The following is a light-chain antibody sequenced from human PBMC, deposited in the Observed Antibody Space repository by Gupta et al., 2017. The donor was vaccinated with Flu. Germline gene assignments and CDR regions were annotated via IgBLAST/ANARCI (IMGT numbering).Light chain of an antibody. Sequence: SNIGTNYVSWYKQLPGTAPQLLIYDNNQRPSWIPDRFSGSKSGTSATLAISGLRTGDEADYYCGTWDSSLSARVFGGGTKLTVL. V-gene: IGLV1-51*01. CDR1: SNIGTNY. CDR3: GTWDSSLSARV. CDR2: DNN. J-gene: IGLJ3*02.